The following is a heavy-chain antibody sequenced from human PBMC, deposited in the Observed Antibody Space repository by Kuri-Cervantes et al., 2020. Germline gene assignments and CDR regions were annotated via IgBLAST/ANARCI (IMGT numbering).Heavy chain of an antibody. V-gene: IGHV1-69*13. Sequence: SVKVSCKASGGTFSSYAISWVRQAPGQGLEWMGGIIPIFGTANYAQKFQGRVTITADESTSTAYMELSSLRSEDTAVYYCARELEGYPYGMDVWGQGTTVTVSS. CDR2: IIPIFGTA. D-gene: IGHD3-3*01. J-gene: IGHJ6*02. CDR3: ARELEGYPYGMDV. CDR1: GGTFSSYA.